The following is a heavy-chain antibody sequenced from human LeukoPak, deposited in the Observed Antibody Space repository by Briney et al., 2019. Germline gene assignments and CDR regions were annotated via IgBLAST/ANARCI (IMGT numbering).Heavy chain of an antibody. CDR3: ATVNRDSSSSWCYFDY. CDR2: FDPEDGET. D-gene: IGHD6-6*01. J-gene: IGHJ4*02. CDR1: GYTLTELS. V-gene: IGHV1-24*01. Sequence: ASVKVSCKVSGYTLTELSMHWVRQAPGKGLEWMGGFDPEDGETIYAQKFQGRVTMTEDASTDTAYMELSSLRSEDTAVYYCATVNRDSSSSWCYFDYWGQGTLVTVSS.